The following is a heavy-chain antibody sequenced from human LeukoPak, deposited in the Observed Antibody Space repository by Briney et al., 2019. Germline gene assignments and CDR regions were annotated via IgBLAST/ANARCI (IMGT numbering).Heavy chain of an antibody. CDR2: ISGSGGTT. J-gene: IGHJ4*02. CDR1: GFTLRNHA. D-gene: IGHD3-22*01. CDR3: EKLYYYVSSGPFDC. Sequence: GGSLTLSCAASGFTLRNHAMTWVRHAPGKGLEWVSAISGSGGTTYYADSVKGRFTISRVNSKNTLYLQMNSLRAEDTAVYDCEKLYYYVSSGPFDCWGQGTLVTVSS. V-gene: IGHV3-23*01.